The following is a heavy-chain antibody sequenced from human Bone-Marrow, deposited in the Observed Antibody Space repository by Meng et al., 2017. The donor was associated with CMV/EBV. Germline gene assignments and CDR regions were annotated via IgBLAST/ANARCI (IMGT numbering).Heavy chain of an antibody. J-gene: IGHJ4*02. D-gene: IGHD1-26*01. CDR2: IKSKTDGGTT. CDR1: GFTFSNNA. Sequence: VASGFTFSNNAMSWVRQAPGKGLEWVGRIKSKTDGGTTDYAAPVKGRFTISRDDSQNTLSLQMNSLKAEDTAVYYCTTHSGSYLFDYWGQGTLVTVSS. V-gene: IGHV3-15*01. CDR3: TTHSGSYLFDY.